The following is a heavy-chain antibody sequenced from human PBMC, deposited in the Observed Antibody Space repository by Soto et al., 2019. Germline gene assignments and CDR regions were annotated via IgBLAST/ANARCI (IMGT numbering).Heavy chain of an antibody. V-gene: IGHV1-8*01. CDR3: ARGRGYAYSYYYYMDV. D-gene: IGHD2-2*01. CDR1: GYTFTSYD. CDR2: MNPNSGNT. Sequence: ASVKVSCKASGYTFTSYDINWVRQATGQGLEWMGWMNPNSGNTGYAQKFQGRVTMTRNTSISTAYMELSSLRSEDTAVYYCARGRGYAYSYYYYMDVWGKGTTVTVSS. J-gene: IGHJ6*03.